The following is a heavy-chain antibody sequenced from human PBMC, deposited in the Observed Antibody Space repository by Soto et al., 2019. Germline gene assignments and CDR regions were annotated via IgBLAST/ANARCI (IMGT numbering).Heavy chain of an antibody. D-gene: IGHD3-9*01. CDR1: GGSISSYY. CDR2: IYYSEST. Sequence: SETLSLTCTVSGGSISSYYWSWIRQPPGKGLEWIGYIYYSESTNYNPSLKSRVTISVDTSKNQFSLKLSSVTAADTAVYYCARSPPRLVINNYYYYYGMDVWGQGTTVTVSS. J-gene: IGHJ6*02. CDR3: ARSPPRLVINNYYYYYGMDV. V-gene: IGHV4-59*01.